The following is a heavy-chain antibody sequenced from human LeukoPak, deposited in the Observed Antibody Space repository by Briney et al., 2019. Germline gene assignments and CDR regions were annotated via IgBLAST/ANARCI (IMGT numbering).Heavy chain of an antibody. CDR3: TREDNWYFDL. Sequence: GGSLRLSCAASGFTFSDYYMTWIRQAPGKGLECLSYISTGTNYTNYANSLKGRFTIYRDNAKNSLYLQLNSLTAEDTAVYYCTREDNWYFDLWGRGTLVTVSS. V-gene: IGHV3-11*05. CDR1: GFTFSDYY. J-gene: IGHJ2*01. CDR2: ISTGTNYT.